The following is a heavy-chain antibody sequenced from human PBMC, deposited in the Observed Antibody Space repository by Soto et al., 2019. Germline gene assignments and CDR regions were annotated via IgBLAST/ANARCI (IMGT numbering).Heavy chain of an antibody. Sequence: GGSLRLSCAVSGFTFSTYWMHWVRQAPGKGLVWVSRIKTDGSVTTYADSVKGRFTISRDNAKNTLYLQMNTLRAEDTDVYYCARDLGGSHDYWGRGTLVTVSS. J-gene: IGHJ4*02. CDR1: GFTFSTYW. V-gene: IGHV3-74*01. D-gene: IGHD3-16*01. CDR3: ARDLGGSHDY. CDR2: IKTDGSVT.